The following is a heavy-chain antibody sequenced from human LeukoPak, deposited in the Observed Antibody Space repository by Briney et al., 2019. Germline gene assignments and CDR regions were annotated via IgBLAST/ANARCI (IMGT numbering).Heavy chain of an antibody. V-gene: IGHV4-59*01. CDR2: IHYRGST. Sequence: SETLFLTCTVSGGSINGYYWNWIRQAPGKGLEWIGYIHYRGSTNYNPSLKSRVTISVDTSENQFSLKLSSVTAADTAVYYCAAEFDNEQWLDWDYWGRGTLVTVSS. CDR3: AAEFDNEQWLDWDY. D-gene: IGHD6-19*01. CDR1: GGSINGYY. J-gene: IGHJ4*02.